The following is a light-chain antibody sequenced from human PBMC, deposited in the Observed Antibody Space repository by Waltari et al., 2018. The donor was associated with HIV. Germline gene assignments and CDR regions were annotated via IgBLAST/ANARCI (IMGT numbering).Light chain of an antibody. Sequence: QPALTQCPAPHAATGKTVIITPPVTSSDAAAYIAIPGYQRHPGKAPKLMIYEVSQRPSGVPDRFSGSKSGSTASLTVSGLQAEDEADYYCSSYAGSNNRWVFGGGTKLTAL. V-gene: IGLV2-8*01. CDR1: SSDAAAYIA. CDR2: EVS. J-gene: IGLJ3*02. CDR3: SSYAGSNNRWV.